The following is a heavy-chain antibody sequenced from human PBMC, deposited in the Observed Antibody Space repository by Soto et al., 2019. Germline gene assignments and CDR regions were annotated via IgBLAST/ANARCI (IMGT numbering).Heavy chain of an antibody. D-gene: IGHD6-19*01. J-gene: IGHJ4*02. CDR1: GFTFSSYD. CDR2: IGTAGDK. Sequence: EVQLVESGGGLVQPGGSLRLSCEASGFTFSSYDMHWVRQATGKGLEWVSAIGTAGDKYYPGSVKGRFTISRENAKNSLYLQMNSLRAEDTAVYYCARVAISGWRDFDYWGQGTLVTVSS. CDR3: ARVAISGWRDFDY. V-gene: IGHV3-13*01.